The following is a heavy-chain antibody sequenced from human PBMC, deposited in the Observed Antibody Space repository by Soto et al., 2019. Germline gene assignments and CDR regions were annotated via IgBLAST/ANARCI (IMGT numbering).Heavy chain of an antibody. CDR2: VSYDGSEK. J-gene: IGHJ6*02. D-gene: IGHD1-20*01. V-gene: IGHV3-30*03. CDR1: GFTFSSYG. CDR3: ARYKCRGIYNGMDV. Sequence: QVQLVESGGGVVQPGRSLSLSCAASGFTFSSYGMHWVRQAPGKGLEWVAVVSYDGSEKKYVDSVKGRFTISRDNSKNTLDMQMDSLREEDPAVDYCARYKCRGIYNGMDVWGQGTTVTVSS.